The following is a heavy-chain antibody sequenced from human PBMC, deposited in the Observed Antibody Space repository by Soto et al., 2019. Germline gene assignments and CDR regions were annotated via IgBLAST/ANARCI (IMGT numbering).Heavy chain of an antibody. V-gene: IGHV4-30-2*01. J-gene: IGHJ5*02. CDR1: GGSISSGGYA. CDR2: IYHSGYT. D-gene: IGHD1-7*01. CDR3: ARDSLTGNYFDP. Sequence: QMRLQESGSGLVKPSQTLSLTCAVSGGSISSGGYAWNWIRQPPGKGLEWIGYIYHSGYTSYNPTLXNXVTISVDKSKNQFSLTLSFVTAADTAVYYCARDSLTGNYFDPWGQGTLVTVSS.